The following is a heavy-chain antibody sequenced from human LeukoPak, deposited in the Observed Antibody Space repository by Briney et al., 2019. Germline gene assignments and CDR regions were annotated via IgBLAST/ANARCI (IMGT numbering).Heavy chain of an antibody. V-gene: IGHV4-59*12. J-gene: IGHJ5*02. CDR2: IYDSGST. Sequence: PSETLSLTCTVSGGSISSYYWSWIRQPPGKGLEWIGYIYDSGSTNYNPSLKSRVTISVDTSKNQFSLKLSSVTAADTAVYYCARGKTDIVVVGWFDPWGQGTLVTVSS. CDR1: GGSISSYY. D-gene: IGHD2-2*01. CDR3: ARGKTDIVVVGWFDP.